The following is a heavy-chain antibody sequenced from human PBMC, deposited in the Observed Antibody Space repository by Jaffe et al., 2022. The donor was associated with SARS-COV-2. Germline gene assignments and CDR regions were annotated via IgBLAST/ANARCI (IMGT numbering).Heavy chain of an antibody. CDR1: GFTFSSYA. D-gene: IGHD5-18*01. V-gene: IGHV3-30-3*01. Sequence: QVQLVESGGGVVQPGRSLRLSCAASGFTFSSYAMHWVRQAPGKGLEWVAVISYDGSNKYYADSVKGRFTISRDNSKNTLYLQMNSLRAEDTAVYYCARGSPYGYSYGRYWGQGTLVTVSS. CDR2: ISYDGSNK. CDR3: ARGSPYGYSYGRY. J-gene: IGHJ4*02.